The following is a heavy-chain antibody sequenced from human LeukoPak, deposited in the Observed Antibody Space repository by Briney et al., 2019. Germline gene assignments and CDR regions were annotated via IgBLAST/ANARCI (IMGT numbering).Heavy chain of an antibody. J-gene: IGHJ5*02. Sequence: SETLSLTCTVSGGSISSYYWSWIRQPPGKGLEWIGSIYYSGSTYYNPSLKSRVTISVDTSKNQFSLKLSSVTAADTAVYYCARLANSDFWFDPWGQGTLVTVSS. CDR3: ARLANSDFWFDP. D-gene: IGHD4/OR15-4a*01. V-gene: IGHV4-59*05. CDR2: IYYSGST. CDR1: GGSISSYY.